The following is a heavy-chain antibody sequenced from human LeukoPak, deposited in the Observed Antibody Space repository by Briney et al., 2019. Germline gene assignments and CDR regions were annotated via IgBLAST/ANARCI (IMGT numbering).Heavy chain of an antibody. CDR1: GFPFRSIG. Sequence: PGGSLRLFCAASGFPFRSIGMQWGRHAKAKAIMQMAVIWYDGSNKYYADAVKGRFTISRDSSKNTLYLQMDIRRADDAAIYYCAKSRSGSYIYDFDYWGQGTLVTVSS. CDR2: IWYDGSNK. V-gene: IGHV3-33*06. J-gene: IGHJ4*02. D-gene: IGHD1-26*01. CDR3: AKSRSGSYIYDFDY.